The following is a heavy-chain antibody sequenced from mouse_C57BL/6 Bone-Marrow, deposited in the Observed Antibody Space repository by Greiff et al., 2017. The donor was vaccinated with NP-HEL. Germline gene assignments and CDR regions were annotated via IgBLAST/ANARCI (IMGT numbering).Heavy chain of an antibody. V-gene: IGHV1-80*01. CDR1: GYAFSSYW. D-gene: IGHD2-3*01. J-gene: IGHJ3*01. CDR3: AREDGYYGAWFAY. Sequence: VQLQQSGAELVKPGASVKISCKASGYAFSSYWLNWVKQRPGQGLEWIGQIYPGDGDTNYNGKFKGKATLTADKSSSTAYMQLSSLTSEDSAVYFCAREDGYYGAWFAYWGQGTLVTVSA. CDR2: IYPGDGDT.